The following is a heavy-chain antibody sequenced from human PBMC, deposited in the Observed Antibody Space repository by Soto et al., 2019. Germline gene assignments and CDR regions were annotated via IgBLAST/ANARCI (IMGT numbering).Heavy chain of an antibody. Sequence: LILSCAASGFTFSSYGMHWVRQAPGKGLEWVAVMWYDGSNKYYADSVKGRFTISRDNSKNTLYLQMNSLRAEDTAVYYCAGFEQTYYYDSSGYNWFDPWGQGTLVTVSS. D-gene: IGHD3-22*01. CDR1: GFTFSSYG. V-gene: IGHV3-33*01. CDR2: MWYDGSNK. CDR3: AGFEQTYYYDSSGYNWFDP. J-gene: IGHJ5*02.